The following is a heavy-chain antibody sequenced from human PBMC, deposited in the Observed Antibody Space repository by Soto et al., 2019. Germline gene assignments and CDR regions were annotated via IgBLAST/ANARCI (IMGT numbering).Heavy chain of an antibody. CDR1: GFTFSSYG. CDR2: ISYDGSNK. CDR3: AKAQLRFLEWLLRHYYYYGMDV. J-gene: IGHJ6*02. V-gene: IGHV3-30*18. Sequence: QVQLVGSGGGVVQPGRSLRLSCAASGFTFSSYGMHWVRQAPGKGLEWVAVISYDGSNKYYADSVKGRFTISRDNSKNTLYLQMNSLRAEDTAVYYCAKAQLRFLEWLLRHYYYYGMDVWGQGTTVTVSS. D-gene: IGHD3-3*01.